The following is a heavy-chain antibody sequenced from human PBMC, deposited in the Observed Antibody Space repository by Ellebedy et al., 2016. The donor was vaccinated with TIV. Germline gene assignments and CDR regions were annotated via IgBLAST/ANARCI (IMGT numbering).Heavy chain of an antibody. J-gene: IGHJ4*02. V-gene: IGHV1-69*13. CDR2: IIAIFGTT. CDR3: ARRQSRFSYGDYALDH. D-gene: IGHD4-17*01. Sequence: ASVKVSXKASGGIFRSNAMSWVRQAPGQGLEWMGGIIAIFGTTNYAQKFQGRVTITADESTSTAYMELSSLRSEDTAVYYCARRQSRFSYGDYALDHWGQGTLVSVSS. CDR1: GGIFRSNA.